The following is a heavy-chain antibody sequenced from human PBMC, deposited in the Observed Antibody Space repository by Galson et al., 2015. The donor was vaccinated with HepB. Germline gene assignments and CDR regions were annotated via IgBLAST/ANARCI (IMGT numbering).Heavy chain of an antibody. J-gene: IGHJ6*02. D-gene: IGHD5-18*01. V-gene: IGHV3-48*02. Sequence: SLRLSCAASGFTFSSYSMNWVRQAPGKGLEWVSYISSSRSSIYYADSVKGRFTISRDNAKNSLNLQLNSLSDEDTAVYYCAGRGYSYGFDYYYGMDVWGQGTTVTVSS. CDR1: GFTFSSYS. CDR3: AGRGYSYGFDYYYGMDV. CDR2: ISSSRSSI.